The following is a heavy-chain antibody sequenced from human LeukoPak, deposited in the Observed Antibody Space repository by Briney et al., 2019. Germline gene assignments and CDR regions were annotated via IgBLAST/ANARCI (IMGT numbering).Heavy chain of an antibody. Sequence: ASVTVSCKASGYTFTSYGISWVRQAPGQGLEWMGWISAYNGNTNYAQKLQGRVTMTTDTSTSTAYMELRSLRSDDTAVYYCARDIVVVVAAPPQPYYYYYGMDVWGQGTTVTVSS. CDR3: ARDIVVVVAAPPQPYYYYYGMDV. J-gene: IGHJ6*02. V-gene: IGHV1-18*01. CDR2: ISAYNGNT. CDR1: GYTFTSYG. D-gene: IGHD2-15*01.